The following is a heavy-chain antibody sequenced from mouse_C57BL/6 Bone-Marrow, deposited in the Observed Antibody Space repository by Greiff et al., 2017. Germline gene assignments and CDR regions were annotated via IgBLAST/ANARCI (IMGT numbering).Heavy chain of an antibody. D-gene: IGHD2-1*01. V-gene: IGHV1-64*01. J-gene: IGHJ4*01. CDR1: GYTFTSYW. CDR3: ASEGFYYSYYYAMDY. Sequence: QVQLQQPGAELVKPGASVKLSCKASGYTFTSYWMHWVKQRPGQGLEWIGMIHPNSGSTNYNEKFKSKATLTVDKSSSTAYMQFNSLTSEDSAVYYCASEGFYYSYYYAMDYWGQGTSVTVSS. CDR2: IHPNSGST.